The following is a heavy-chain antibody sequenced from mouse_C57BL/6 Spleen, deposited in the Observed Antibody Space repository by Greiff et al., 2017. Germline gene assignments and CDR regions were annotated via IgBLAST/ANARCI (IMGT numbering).Heavy chain of an antibody. D-gene: IGHD1-1*01. J-gene: IGHJ2*01. CDR2: ISGGGGNT. Sequence: EVQGVESGGGLVKPGGSLKLSCAASGFTFSSYTMSWVRQTPEKRLEWVATISGGGGNTYYPDSVKGRFTISRDNAKNTLYLQLSSLRSEDTALYYCASLYRGYFDYWGQGTTLTVSS. CDR3: ASLYRGYFDY. CDR1: GFTFSSYT. V-gene: IGHV5-9*01.